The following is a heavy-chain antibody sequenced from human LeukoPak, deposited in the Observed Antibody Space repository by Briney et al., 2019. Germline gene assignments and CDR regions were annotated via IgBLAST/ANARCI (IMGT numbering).Heavy chain of an antibody. D-gene: IGHD3-10*01. CDR1: GGSISSSSYY. CDR2: IYYSGST. CDR3: ARRGGVAPSNWFDP. J-gene: IGHJ5*02. Sequence: PSETLSLTCTVSGGSISSSSYYWGWIRQPPGKGLEWIGSIYYSGSTYYNASLKSRVTISVDTSKNQFSLRLSSVTAADTAVYYCARRGGVAPSNWFDPWGQGTLVTVSS. V-gene: IGHV4-39*01.